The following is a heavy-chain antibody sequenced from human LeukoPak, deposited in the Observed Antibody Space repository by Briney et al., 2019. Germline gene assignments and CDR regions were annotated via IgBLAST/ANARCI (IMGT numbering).Heavy chain of an antibody. D-gene: IGHD3-10*01. CDR3: ARGPQIVIWFGELYGMDV. V-gene: IGHV1-69*05. CDR1: GGTFSSYA. CDR2: IIPIFGTA. J-gene: IGHJ6*02. Sequence: ASVKVSCKASGGTFSSYAISWVRQAPGQGLEWMGGIIPIFGTANYAQKFQGRVTMTRNTSISTAYMEPSSLRSEDTAVYYCARGPQIVIWFGELYGMDVWGQGATVTVSS.